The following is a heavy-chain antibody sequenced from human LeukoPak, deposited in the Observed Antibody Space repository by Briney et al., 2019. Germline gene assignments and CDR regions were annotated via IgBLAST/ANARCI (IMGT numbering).Heavy chain of an antibody. V-gene: IGHV3-23*01. CDR1: GFTFSSYA. Sequence: GGSLRLSCAASGFTFSSYAMSWVRQAPGTGLEWVSGISGSGGYTNYADSVKGRFSISRDNSKNTLYLQMNSLRAEDTAVYYCAKAPAPGYSSSNYFDYWGQGTLVTVSS. J-gene: IGHJ4*02. CDR2: ISGSGGYT. CDR3: AKAPAPGYSSSNYFDY. D-gene: IGHD6-6*01.